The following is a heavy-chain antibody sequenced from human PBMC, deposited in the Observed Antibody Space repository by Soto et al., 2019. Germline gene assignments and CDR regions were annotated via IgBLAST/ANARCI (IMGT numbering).Heavy chain of an antibody. CDR3: ATDPVAVTGSFIDS. Sequence: PGGSLRLSCAASGFTFSAYAFHWVRQAPGKGLEWLSVISYDGRETHYADSVEGRFIISRDSPKKTAYLQMNSLRGDDTAIYFCATDPVAVTGSFIDSWRQGTLVTVSS. J-gene: IGHJ4*02. D-gene: IGHD2-21*02. CDR1: GFTFSAYA. V-gene: IGHV3-30-3*01. CDR2: ISYDGRET.